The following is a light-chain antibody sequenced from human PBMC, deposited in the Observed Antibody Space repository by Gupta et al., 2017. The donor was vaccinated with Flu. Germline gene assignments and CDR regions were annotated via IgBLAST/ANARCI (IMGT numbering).Light chain of an antibody. CDR2: DDT. J-gene: IGLJ1*01. CDR3: QVWSSSDHAYV. Sequence: SYVLTQSPSVSVAPGQTARVTCGGNDIGSKNVHWYQQKPGQAPVVVVWDDTHRPSGISERFSCSNARNTATLTISRAEVGDEADYYCQVWSSSDHAYVFGTGTKVSVL. V-gene: IGLV3-21*02. CDR1: DIGSKN.